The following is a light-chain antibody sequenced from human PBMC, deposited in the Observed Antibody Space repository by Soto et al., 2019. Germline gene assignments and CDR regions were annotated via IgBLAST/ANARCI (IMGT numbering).Light chain of an antibody. CDR3: AAWDDSLSGFYV. CDR2: RNN. J-gene: IGLJ1*01. CDR1: SSNIGSNY. V-gene: IGLV1-47*01. Sequence: SVLTQPPSASGTPGQRVTISCSGSSSNIGSNYVYWYQQLPGTAPKLLIYRNNQRPSGVPDRFSGSKSGTSASLAISGLRSEDEADYYCAAWDDSLSGFYVFGTGTKLTVL.